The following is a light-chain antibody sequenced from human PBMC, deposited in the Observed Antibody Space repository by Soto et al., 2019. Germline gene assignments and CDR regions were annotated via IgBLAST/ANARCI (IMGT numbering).Light chain of an antibody. Sequence: DIQMTQSPSSLSASVGDRVTITCRASQGISSYLNWYQQKPGKAPKLLIYAASSLQSGVPSRFSGSGSGTDFTHTISSLQPEDFATYFCRQSYRTPWTFGQGTKVDI. J-gene: IGKJ1*01. CDR1: QGISSY. CDR2: AAS. CDR3: RQSYRTPWT. V-gene: IGKV1-39*01.